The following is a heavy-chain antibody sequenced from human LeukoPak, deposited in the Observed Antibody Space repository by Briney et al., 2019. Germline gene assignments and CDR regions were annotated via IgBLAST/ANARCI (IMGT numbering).Heavy chain of an antibody. CDR3: ARQRSSSWPDSHFDY. CDR2: IYTSGST. V-gene: IGHV4-4*07. D-gene: IGHD6-13*01. Sequence: PSETLSLTCTVSGGSISSYYWSWIRQPAGKGLEWIGRIYTSGSTNYNPPLKSRVTMSVDTSKNQFSLKLSSVTAADTAVYYCARQRSSSWPDSHFDYWGQGTLVTVSS. CDR1: GGSISSYY. J-gene: IGHJ4*02.